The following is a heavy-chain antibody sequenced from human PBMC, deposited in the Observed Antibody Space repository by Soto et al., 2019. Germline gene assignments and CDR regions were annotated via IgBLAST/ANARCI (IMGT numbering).Heavy chain of an antibody. CDR3: AILTPITGVY. CDR1: XXSXXXYT. J-gene: IGHJ4*02. D-gene: IGHD5-12*01. CDR2: IIPMYGII. V-gene: IGHV1-69*10. Sequence: SSVKVXXXXSXXSXXXYTXXXVRQAPGQGLEWMGGIIPMYGIINYVQKFQGRVKITADRSTTTAYMELISLRSDDTAVYYFAILTPITGVYWGQGAQVTVS.